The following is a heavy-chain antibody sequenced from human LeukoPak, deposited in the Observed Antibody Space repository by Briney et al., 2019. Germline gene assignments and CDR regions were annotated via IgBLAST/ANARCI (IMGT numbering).Heavy chain of an antibody. CDR2: INPKRGGT. CDR3: ARVRYDYGAKDIDY. CDR1: GYTFTSYY. D-gene: IGHD4-17*01. Sequence: ASVKVSCKASGYTFTSYYIHWVRQAPGQGLEWMGWINPKRGGTKYVQKFQGRVTMTSDTSMSTVYMEMSRLRSDDTAVYYCARVRYDYGAKDIDYWGQGTLVTVSS. J-gene: IGHJ4*02. V-gene: IGHV1-2*02.